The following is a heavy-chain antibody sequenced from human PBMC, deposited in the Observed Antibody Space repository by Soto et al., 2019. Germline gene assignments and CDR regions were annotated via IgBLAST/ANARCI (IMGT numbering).Heavy chain of an antibody. J-gene: IGHJ4*02. CDR1: GGTFSSYG. D-gene: IGHD3-22*01. CDR3: ARLPTYYYDSSGYYPTDY. CDR2: IIPIFGTA. Sequence: VKVSCKASGGTFSSYGISWVRQAPGQGLEWMGGIIPIFGTANYAQKFQGRVTITADESTSTAYMELSSLRSEDTAVYYCARLPTYYYDSSGYYPTDYWGQGTLVTVSS. V-gene: IGHV1-69*13.